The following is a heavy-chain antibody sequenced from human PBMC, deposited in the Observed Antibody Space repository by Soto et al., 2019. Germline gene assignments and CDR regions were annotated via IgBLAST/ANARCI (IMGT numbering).Heavy chain of an antibody. CDR1: GFTFSSYE. Sequence: EVQLLESGGGLVQPGGSLRLSCAASGFTFSSYEMNWVRQAPGKGLEWVSYISSSGSTIYYADSVKGRFTISRDNAKSSLYLQMISLRAEDTAVYYCARDSDYSNHFDYWGQGTLVTVSS. V-gene: IGHV3-48*03. J-gene: IGHJ4*02. D-gene: IGHD4-4*01. CDR2: ISSSGSTI. CDR3: ARDSDYSNHFDY.